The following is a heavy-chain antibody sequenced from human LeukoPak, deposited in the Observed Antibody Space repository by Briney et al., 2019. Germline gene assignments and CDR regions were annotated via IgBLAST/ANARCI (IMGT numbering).Heavy chain of an antibody. J-gene: IGHJ4*02. CDR3: ARGENGSFDR. D-gene: IGHD5-24*01. CDR2: ISSTGGDK. V-gene: IGHV3-11*01. Sequence: PGGSLRLSCKGSGVTFEDYYLSWIRQAPGKGLEWISYISSTGGDKFYADPVKGRFIISRDNAMNSVYMGMNDLTAEDTAFYYCARGENGSFDRWGQGTLVIVSS. CDR1: GVTFEDYY.